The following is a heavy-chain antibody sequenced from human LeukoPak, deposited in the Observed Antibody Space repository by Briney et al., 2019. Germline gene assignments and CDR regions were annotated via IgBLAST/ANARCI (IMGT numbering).Heavy chain of an antibody. CDR2: INPSGGGT. V-gene: IGHV1-46*01. Sequence: GSVKVSCKASGYTFTSYHIHWVRQAPGQGLEWLGIINPSGGGTSYAQKFQGRLTMTGDTSTSTVNMELSSLRSEDTAVYYCARDRAITGNGFFDYWGQGTLVTVSS. D-gene: IGHD1-14*01. CDR3: ARDRAITGNGFFDY. J-gene: IGHJ4*02. CDR1: GYTFTSYH.